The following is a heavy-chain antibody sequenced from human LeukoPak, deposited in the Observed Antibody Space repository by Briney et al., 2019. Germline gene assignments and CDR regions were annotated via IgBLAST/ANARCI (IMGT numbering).Heavy chain of an antibody. CDR1: GFTFNTYT. CDR3: ARVRGTYYMDV. Sequence: QSGGSLRLSCAASGFTFNTYTMNWVRQAPGKGLEWLSYISASGTSIYYADSVKGRFTISGDNAKNSLSLQVNSLRVEDTAVYYCARVRGTYYMDVWGKGTTVTVAS. J-gene: IGHJ6*03. V-gene: IGHV3-48*04. CDR2: ISASGTSI.